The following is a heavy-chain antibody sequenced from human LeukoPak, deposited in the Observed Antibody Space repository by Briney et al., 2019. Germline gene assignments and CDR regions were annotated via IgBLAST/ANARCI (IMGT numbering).Heavy chain of an antibody. D-gene: IGHD6-19*01. CDR1: GFTFSSYA. V-gene: IGHV3-21*01. CDR2: ISSSSNYI. CDR3: ARDPSSGWYLKGWFDP. Sequence: GGSLRLSCAASGFTFSSYAMNWVRQAPGKGLEWVSSISSSSNYIYYADSVKGRFTISRDNAKNSLYLQMNSLRAEDTAVYYCARDPSSGWYLKGWFDPWGQGTLVTVSS. J-gene: IGHJ5*02.